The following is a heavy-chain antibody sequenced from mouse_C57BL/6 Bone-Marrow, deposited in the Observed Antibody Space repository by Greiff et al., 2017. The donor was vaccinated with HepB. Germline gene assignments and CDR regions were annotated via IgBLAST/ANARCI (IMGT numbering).Heavy chain of an antibody. D-gene: IGHD1-1*01. Sequence: EVKLVESGGDLVKPGGSLKLSCAASGFTFSSYGMSWVRQTPDKRLEWVATISSGGSYTYYPDSVKGRFTISRDNAKNTLYLQMSSLKSEDTAMYYCARLRGYYYGSSYGYFDVWGTGTTVTVSS. V-gene: IGHV5-6*02. CDR2: ISSGGSYT. CDR3: ARLRGYYYGSSYGYFDV. CDR1: GFTFSSYG. J-gene: IGHJ1*03.